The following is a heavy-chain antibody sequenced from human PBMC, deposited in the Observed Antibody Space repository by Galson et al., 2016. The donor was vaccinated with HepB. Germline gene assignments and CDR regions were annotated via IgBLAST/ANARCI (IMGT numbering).Heavy chain of an antibody. V-gene: IGHV4-4*07. J-gene: IGHJ3*02. CDR1: GVSVKDYY. D-gene: IGHD4-17*01. CDR3: ARIPYDYDDLGAFDI. Sequence: SETLSLTCAVSGVSVKDYYWNWIRQPAGKGLEWIGRIFITGNTNYNSSLKSRVTISIDTSKNQFSLKLSAVTAADTAVYYCARIPYDYDDLGAFDIWGQGTMVTVSS. CDR2: IFITGNT.